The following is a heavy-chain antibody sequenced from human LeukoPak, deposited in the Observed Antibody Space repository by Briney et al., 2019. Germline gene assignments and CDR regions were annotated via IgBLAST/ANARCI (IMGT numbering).Heavy chain of an antibody. Sequence: GGSLRLSCAVSGITLSNYGMSWVRQAPGKGLEWVAGISDSGASTNYADSVKGRFTISRDNPKNTLYLQMNSLRAEDTAVYFCARRGVVIRVVLVGFHKEAFYFDSWGQGALVTVSS. J-gene: IGHJ4*02. V-gene: IGHV3-23*01. CDR3: ARRGVVIRVVLVGFHKEAFYFDS. CDR1: GITLSNYG. D-gene: IGHD3-10*01. CDR2: ISDSGAST.